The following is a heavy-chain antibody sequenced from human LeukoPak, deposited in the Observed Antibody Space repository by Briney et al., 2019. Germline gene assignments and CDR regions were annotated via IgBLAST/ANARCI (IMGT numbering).Heavy chain of an antibody. CDR3: ARDWLAGNPYHAFDL. CDR2: IKEDGSEE. Sequence: GGSLRLSCAASGFTFSSYWMSWVRQAPGKGLECVANIKEDGSEEYYVDSVKGRFSISRDNAKNSLYLQMNSLRAEDTAVYYCARDWLAGNPYHAFDLWGKGTMVSVSS. J-gene: IGHJ3*01. V-gene: IGHV3-7*01. D-gene: IGHD3-22*01. CDR1: GFTFSSYW.